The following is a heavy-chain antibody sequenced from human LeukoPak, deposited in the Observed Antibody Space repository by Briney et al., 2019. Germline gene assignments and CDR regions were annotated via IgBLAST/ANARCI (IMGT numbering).Heavy chain of an antibody. CDR1: GFTFHIYA. CDR3: AKDSLHYDFWSGYYNYFDY. V-gene: IGHV3-23*01. J-gene: IGHJ4*02. Sequence: GGSLRLSCAASGFTFHIYAMHWVRQAPGKGLEWVSAISGSGGSTYYADSVKGRFTISRDNSKNTLYLQMNSLRAEDTAVYYCAKDSLHYDFWSGYYNYFDYWGQGTLVTVSS. D-gene: IGHD3-3*01. CDR2: ISGSGGST.